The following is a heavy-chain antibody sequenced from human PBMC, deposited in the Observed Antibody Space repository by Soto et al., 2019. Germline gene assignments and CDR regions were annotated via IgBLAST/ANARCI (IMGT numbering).Heavy chain of an antibody. D-gene: IGHD6-13*01. CDR2: IIPIFGTA. V-gene: IGHV1-69*06. CDR1: GGTFSSYA. J-gene: IGHJ5*02. CDR3: AREGYSINWFDP. Sequence: SVKVSCKASGGTFSSYAISWVRQAPGQGLEWMGGIIPIFGTANYAQKFQGRVTITADKSTSTAYMELSSLRSEDTAVYYCAREGYSINWFDPWGQGTQVTVSS.